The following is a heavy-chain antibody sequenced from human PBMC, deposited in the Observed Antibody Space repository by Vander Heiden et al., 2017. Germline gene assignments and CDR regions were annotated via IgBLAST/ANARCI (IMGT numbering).Heavy chain of an antibody. CDR3: ARFAEGWLQSNYYFDY. Sequence: EVQLVESGGGLVKPGGSLRLSCAASGFTSSSYSRNWVRQAPGKGLEGVSSISSSSSYIYYADSVKGRFTISRDNAKNSLYLQMNSLRAEDTAVYYCARFAEGWLQSNYYFDYWGQGTLVTVSS. J-gene: IGHJ4*02. V-gene: IGHV3-21*01. CDR1: GFTSSSYS. D-gene: IGHD5-12*01. CDR2: ISSSSSYI.